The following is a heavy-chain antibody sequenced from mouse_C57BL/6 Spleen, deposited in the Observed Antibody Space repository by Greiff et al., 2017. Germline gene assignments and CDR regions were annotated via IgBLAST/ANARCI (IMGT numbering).Heavy chain of an antibody. CDR3: AKDGWDRAMDY. Sequence: QVQLQQSGPGLVAPSQSLSITCTVSGFSFTSYGVSWVRQPPGQGLEWLGVIWGAGSTTYHSAPISRLSISTDNSKSKVFLKLNSLQTDETAADYCAKDGWDRAMDYWGQGTSVTVSS. D-gene: IGHD3-3*01. V-gene: IGHV2-3*01. CDR2: IWGAGST. J-gene: IGHJ4*01. CDR1: GFSFTSYG.